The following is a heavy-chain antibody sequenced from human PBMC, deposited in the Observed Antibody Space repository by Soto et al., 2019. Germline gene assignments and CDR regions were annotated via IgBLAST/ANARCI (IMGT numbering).Heavy chain of an antibody. CDR1: GFTFSTSG. Sequence: QVQLVESGGGVVQPGRSLRLSCAASGFTFSTSGMHWVRQAPGKGLEWVAVISDDGSKKYYADSVKGRFTISRDNSKKTLYLQMNSLGAEDTAVYYCAKEWVYDSSGWSFDYWCQGTLVSVSS. CDR2: ISDDGSKK. D-gene: IGHD3-22*01. CDR3: AKEWVYDSSGWSFDY. J-gene: IGHJ4*02. V-gene: IGHV3-30*18.